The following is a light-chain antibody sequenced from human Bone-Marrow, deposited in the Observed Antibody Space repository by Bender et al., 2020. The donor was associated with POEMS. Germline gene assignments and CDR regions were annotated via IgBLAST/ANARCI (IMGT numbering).Light chain of an antibody. CDR3: QAWDTYSVI. CDR1: DLGDKY. Sequence: SYEVTQPPSVSVSPGQTASITCSVDDLGDKYVAWYQQKPGQSPVLVIYQDTKRPSGIPERFSGSNSGNTATLTICGSQAMSGAAYYCQAWDTYSVIFGGAPKLTVL. J-gene: IGLJ2*01. V-gene: IGLV3-1*01. CDR2: QDT.